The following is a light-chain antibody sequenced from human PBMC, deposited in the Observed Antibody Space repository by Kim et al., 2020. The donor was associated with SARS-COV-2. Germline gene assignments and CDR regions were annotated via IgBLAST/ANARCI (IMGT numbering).Light chain of an antibody. J-gene: IGLJ2*01. Sequence: PERTARITGGGNNIGSKSVHCYQQKPGQAPVLVIYYDTARPSGIPERFSGSNSGNTATLTISRVEAGNDADYYCQVWDSSSDHPVFGGGTQLTVL. CDR1: NIGSKS. V-gene: IGLV3-21*04. CDR3: QVWDSSSDHPV. CDR2: YDT.